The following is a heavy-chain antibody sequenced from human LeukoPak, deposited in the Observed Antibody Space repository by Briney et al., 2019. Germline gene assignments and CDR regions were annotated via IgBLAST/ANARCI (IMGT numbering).Heavy chain of an antibody. CDR2: IGGNTGII. J-gene: IGHJ5*02. CDR1: GFTFNIFS. CDR3: ARDLHYYGSGP. Sequence: PGGSLRLSCAASGFTFNIFSMNWVRQAPGKGLEWLSYIGGNTGIIWYADSVKGRFTVSRDNAKNSLYLQMESLRVEDTAVYYCARDLHYYGSGPWGQGTLVTVSS. V-gene: IGHV3-48*04. D-gene: IGHD3-10*01.